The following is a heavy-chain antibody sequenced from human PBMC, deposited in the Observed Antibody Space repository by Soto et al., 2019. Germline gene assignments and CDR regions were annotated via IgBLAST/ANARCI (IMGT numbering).Heavy chain of an antibody. J-gene: IGHJ4*02. V-gene: IGHV3-23*01. CDR3: ANRGGGFDY. D-gene: IGHD3-10*01. Sequence: EVQLLESGGGSVQPGGSLRLSCVVSGFPLRNYAMTWVRQAPGKGLEWVSTVSGSGGGTYYTDSVKGRFTISRDNSKNTLYLQMNSLSAEDTAVYYCANRGGGFDYWGQGTLVTVSS. CDR2: VSGSGGGT. CDR1: GFPLRNYA.